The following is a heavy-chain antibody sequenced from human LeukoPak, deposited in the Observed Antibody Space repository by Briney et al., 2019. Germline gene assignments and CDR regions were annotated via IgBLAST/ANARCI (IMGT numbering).Heavy chain of an antibody. J-gene: IGHJ6*02. V-gene: IGHV4-59*01. Sequence: SETLSLTCTVSGGSINSYSWSWIRQPPGKGLEWIGYIYYSGSTNYNPSLKSRVTISVDTSKNQFSLKLSSVTAADTAVYYCAVTVIPSTDFYYYGMDVWGQGTTVTVSS. D-gene: IGHD2-21*02. CDR2: IYYSGST. CDR1: GGSINSYS. CDR3: AVTVIPSTDFYYYGMDV.